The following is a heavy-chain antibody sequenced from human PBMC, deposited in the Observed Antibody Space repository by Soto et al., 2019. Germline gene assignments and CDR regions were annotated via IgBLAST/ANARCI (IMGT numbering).Heavy chain of an antibody. CDR2: FDPEDGET. J-gene: IGHJ4*02. V-gene: IGHV1-24*01. Sequence: ASVKVSCKVSGYTLTELSMHWVRQAPGKGLEWKGGFDPEDGETIYAQKFQGRVTMTEDTSTDTAYMELSSLRSEDTAVYYCATFAVLRYFDWLTNFDYWGQGTLVTVSS. D-gene: IGHD3-9*01. CDR3: ATFAVLRYFDWLTNFDY. CDR1: GYTLTELS.